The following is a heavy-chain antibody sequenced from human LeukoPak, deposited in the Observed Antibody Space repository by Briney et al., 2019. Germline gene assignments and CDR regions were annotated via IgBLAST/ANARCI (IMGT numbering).Heavy chain of an antibody. CDR1: GFTFRDYA. D-gene: IGHD1-26*01. V-gene: IGHV3-23*01. J-gene: IGHJ4*02. CDR2: LGNDGDT. Sequence: PGGSLRLSCVASGFTFRDYAMSWVRQAQGKGLEWGSTLGNDGDTYDADSVKGRFTISRDNSRNTMYLQTNSLRAEDTALYYCAKREGWELGDYYFDYWGQGTLVTVSS. CDR3: AKREGWELGDYYFDY.